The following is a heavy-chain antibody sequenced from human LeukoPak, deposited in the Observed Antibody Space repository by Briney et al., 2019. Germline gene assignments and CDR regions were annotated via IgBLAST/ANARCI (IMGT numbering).Heavy chain of an antibody. V-gene: IGHV3-30*01. J-gene: IGHJ4*02. CDR1: GFTFSSYA. Sequence: PGGSLRLSCAASGFTFSSYAMHWVRQAPGKGLEWVAVISYDGSNKYYADSVKGRFTISRDNSKNTLYLQMNSLRAEDTAVYYCASDLNYYDSSGYYYFDNWGQGTLVTVSS. CDR2: ISYDGSNK. D-gene: IGHD3-22*01. CDR3: ASDLNYYDSSGYYYFDN.